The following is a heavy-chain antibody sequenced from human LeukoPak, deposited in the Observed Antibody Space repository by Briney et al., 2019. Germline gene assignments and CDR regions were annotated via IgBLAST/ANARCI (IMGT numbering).Heavy chain of an antibody. Sequence: ASVKVSCKASGYTFTSYYMHWVRQAPGQGLEWVGIINPSGGSTSYAQKFQGRVTMTRDTSTSTVYMELSSLRSEDTAVYYCARAGIAAAAFDYWGQGTLVTVSS. J-gene: IGHJ4*02. V-gene: IGHV1-46*01. D-gene: IGHD6-13*01. CDR3: ARAGIAAAAFDY. CDR2: INPSGGST. CDR1: GYTFTSYY.